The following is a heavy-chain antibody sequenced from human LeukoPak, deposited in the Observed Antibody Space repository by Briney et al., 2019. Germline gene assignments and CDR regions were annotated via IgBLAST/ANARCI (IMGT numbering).Heavy chain of an antibody. V-gene: IGHV3-9*01. CDR1: GFTFDDYA. J-gene: IGHJ6*03. D-gene: IGHD2/OR15-2a*01. Sequence: GGSLRLSCAGSGFTFDDYAMPWVRQTPGKCLEWVSGISWNSGNIAYADFVGGRFTISRDNAKNSLSLQMNSLSDEDTAVYYCAKDAYGGATFFYYMDVWGKGTTVTVSS. CDR2: ISWNSGNI. CDR3: AKDAYGGATFFYYMDV.